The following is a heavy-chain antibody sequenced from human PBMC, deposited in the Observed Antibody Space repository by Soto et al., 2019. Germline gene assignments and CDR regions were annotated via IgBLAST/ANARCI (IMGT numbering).Heavy chain of an antibody. CDR3: AIERVSSGWPINWFDP. CDR1: GGSIGSSSYY. V-gene: IGHV4-39*02. D-gene: IGHD6-19*01. J-gene: IGHJ5*02. CDR2: LYYTGTT. Sequence: PSETLSLTCSVSGGSIGSSSYYFGWIRQPPGKGLEWIGSLYYTGTTNYNSSLKSRVTISADKSQNQFSLRLSSVTAADTAVYYCAIERVSSGWPINWFDPWGQGTLVTVSS.